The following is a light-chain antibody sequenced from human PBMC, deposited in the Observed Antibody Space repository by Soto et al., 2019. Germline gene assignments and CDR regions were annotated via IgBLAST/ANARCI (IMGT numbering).Light chain of an antibody. V-gene: IGLV1-47*01. CDR2: RND. J-gene: IGLJ2*01. Sequence: QSVLTQPPSASETPGQRVTISCFGRRSNIGRNTVDWYQQLPGTAPKLLIYRNDKRPTGVPDRFSGSKAGTSASLAISGLRSEDEADYHCATWDDTLSGPVFGGGTKLTVL. CDR3: ATWDDTLSGPV. CDR1: RSNIGRNT.